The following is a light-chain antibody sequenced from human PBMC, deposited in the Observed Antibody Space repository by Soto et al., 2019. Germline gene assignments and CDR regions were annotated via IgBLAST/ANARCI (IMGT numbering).Light chain of an antibody. CDR2: GNT. V-gene: IGLV1-40*01. J-gene: IGLJ2*01. Sequence: QAVVTQPPSVSGAPGQRVTISCTGSSSNIGAGYDVHWYQQLPGRAPKLLIYGNTNRPSGVPDRFSGSKSGTSASLAITGLQADDEADYYCLSFDSSLSVVFGGGTQLTVL. CDR1: SSNIGAGYD. CDR3: LSFDSSLSVV.